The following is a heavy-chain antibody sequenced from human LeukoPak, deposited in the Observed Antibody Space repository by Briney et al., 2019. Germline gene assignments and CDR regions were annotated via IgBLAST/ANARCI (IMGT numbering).Heavy chain of an antibody. J-gene: IGHJ4*02. V-gene: IGHV1-2*02. CDR3: ARDGSGSGNSDLDY. CDR1: GYTFTGYY. CDR2: INPNSGVT. Sequence: ASVKVSCKASGYTFTGYYMHWVRQAPGQGPEWMGWINPNSGVTNYAQKFQGRVTMTRDTSISTAYMELSSLTSDDTAVYYCARDGSGSGNSDLDYWGQGTLVTVSS. D-gene: IGHD3-10*01.